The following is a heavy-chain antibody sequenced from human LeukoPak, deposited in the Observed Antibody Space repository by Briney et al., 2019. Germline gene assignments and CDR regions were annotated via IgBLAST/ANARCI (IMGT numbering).Heavy chain of an antibody. V-gene: IGHV3-23*01. J-gene: IGHJ4*02. CDR2: ISGSGGST. D-gene: IGHD6-19*01. CDR3: ERGVSGSSGWYPDY. CDR1: GFTFSSYA. Sequence: GGSLRLSCAASGFTFSSYAMSWVRQAPGKGLEWVSAISGSGGSTYYADSVKGRFTISRDNSKNTLYLQMNSLRAEDTALYHCERGVSGSSGWYPDYWGQGTLVTVSS.